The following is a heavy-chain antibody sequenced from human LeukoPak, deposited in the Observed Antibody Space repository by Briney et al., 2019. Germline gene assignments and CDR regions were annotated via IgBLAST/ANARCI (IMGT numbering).Heavy chain of an antibody. V-gene: IGHV4-39*07. Sequence: SETLSLTCTVSGGSISSSSYYWGWIRQPPGKGLEWIGSIYYSGSTYYNPSLKSRVTISVDTSKNQFSLKLGSVIAADTAVYYCATTTEGYCSSASCFGFSYSYYMDVWGKGTTVTVSS. D-gene: IGHD2-2*01. CDR3: ATTTEGYCSSASCFGFSYSYYMDV. CDR1: GGSISSSSYY. CDR2: IYYSGST. J-gene: IGHJ6*03.